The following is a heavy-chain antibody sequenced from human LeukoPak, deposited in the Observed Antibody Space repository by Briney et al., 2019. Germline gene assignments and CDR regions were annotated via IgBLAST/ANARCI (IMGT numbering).Heavy chain of an antibody. Sequence: PSETLSLTCAVYGGSFSGYYWSWIRQPPGKGLEWIGEINHSGSTNYNPSLKSRVTISVDTSKNQFSLKLSPVTAADTAVYYCARGGLLWFGLSRYYFDYWGQGTLVTASS. V-gene: IGHV4-34*01. CDR3: ARGGLLWFGLSRYYFDY. D-gene: IGHD3-10*01. CDR1: GGSFSGYY. J-gene: IGHJ4*02. CDR2: INHSGST.